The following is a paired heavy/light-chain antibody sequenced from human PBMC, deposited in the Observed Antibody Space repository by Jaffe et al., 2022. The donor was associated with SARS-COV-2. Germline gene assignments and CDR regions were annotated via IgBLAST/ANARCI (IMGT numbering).Heavy chain of an antibody. Sequence: QVQLQESGPGLVKPSGTLSLTCAVSGGSISSSNWWSWVRQPPGKGLEWIGEIYHSGSTNYNPSLKSRVTISVDKSKNQFSLKLSSVTAADTAVYYCATLKLPVRRQYYYYYGMDVWGQGTTVTVSS. V-gene: IGHV4-4*02. D-gene: IGHD4-17*01. CDR3: ATLKLPVRRQYYYYYGMDV. J-gene: IGHJ6*02. CDR1: GGSISSSNW. CDR2: IYHSGST.
Light chain of an antibody. J-gene: IGKJ1*01. CDR2: GAS. V-gene: IGKV3-20*01. Sequence: EIVLTQSPGTLSLSPGERATLSCRASQSVSSSYLAWYQQKPGQAPRLLIYGASSRATGIPDRFSGSGSGTDFTLTISRLEPEDFAVYYCQQYGSSPPRTFGQGTKVEIK. CDR3: QQYGSSPPRT. CDR1: QSVSSSY.